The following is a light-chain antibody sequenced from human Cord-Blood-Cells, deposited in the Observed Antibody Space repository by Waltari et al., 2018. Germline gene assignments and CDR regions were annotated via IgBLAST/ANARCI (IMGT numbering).Light chain of an antibody. CDR3: QQYDNLPTWT. Sequence: DIQMTQSPSSLSASVGDRVTITCQASPDISNYLNWYQQKPGKAPKLLIYDASNLETGVPSRFSGSGSGTDFTFTISSLQPEDIATYYCQQYDNLPTWTFGQGTKVEIK. CDR1: PDISNY. J-gene: IGKJ1*01. V-gene: IGKV1-33*01. CDR2: DAS.